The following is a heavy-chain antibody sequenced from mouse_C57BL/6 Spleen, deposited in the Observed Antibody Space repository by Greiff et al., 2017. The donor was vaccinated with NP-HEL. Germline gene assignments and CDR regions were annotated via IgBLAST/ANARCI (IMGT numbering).Heavy chain of an antibody. CDR1: GFTFSSYG. V-gene: IGHV5-6*01. CDR2: ISSGGSYT. D-gene: IGHD5-1*01. CDR3: ARHTFSPYYFDY. Sequence: EVKLVESGGDLVKPGGSLKLSCAASGFTFSSYGMSWVRQTPDKRLEWVATISSGGSYTYYPDSVKGRFTISRDNAKNTLYLQMSSLKSEDTAMYYCARHTFSPYYFDYWGQGTTLTVSS. J-gene: IGHJ2*01.